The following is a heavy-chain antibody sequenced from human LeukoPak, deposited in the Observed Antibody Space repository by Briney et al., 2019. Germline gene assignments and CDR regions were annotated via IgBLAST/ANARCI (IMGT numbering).Heavy chain of an antibody. D-gene: IGHD3-16*02. J-gene: IGHJ6*03. CDR2: IRSDGINK. CDR1: GFTFSNYG. CDR3: ARDLLGYNYHYMDV. V-gene: IGHV3-30*02. Sequence: PGGSLRLSCAASGFTFSNYGMHWVRQAPGKGLEWVAFIRSDGINKYHADSVKGRFTISRDNSKNTLYLQMNSLRAEDTAVYYCARDLLGYNYHYMDVWGKGTTVTVSS.